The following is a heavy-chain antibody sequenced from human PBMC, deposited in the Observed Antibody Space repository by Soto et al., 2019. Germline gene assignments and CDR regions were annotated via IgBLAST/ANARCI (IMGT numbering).Heavy chain of an antibody. CDR2: INPNSGGT. V-gene: IGHV1-2*02. J-gene: IGHJ6*02. CDR3: ARSGYRGINSRYYYYGMDV. Sequence: ASVKVSCKASGYTFTGYYMHWVRQAPGQGLEWMGWINPNSGGTNYAQKFQGRVTMTRDTSISTAYMELSRLRSDDTAVYYCARSGYRGINSRYYYYGMDVWGQGTTVTV. CDR1: GYTFTGYY. D-gene: IGHD6-13*01.